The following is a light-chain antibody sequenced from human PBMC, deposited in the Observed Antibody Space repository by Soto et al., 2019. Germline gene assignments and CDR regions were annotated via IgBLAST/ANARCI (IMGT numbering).Light chain of an antibody. Sequence: EIVLTQSPATLSVSAGGTVTLSCRASQSIRTNVAWYQQISGQAPRLLVYGASTRATGVPARFSGSGSGTEFTFTISSLQSEDSAFYYCQQYFNWPLTWTFGPGSKVQIK. V-gene: IGKV3-15*01. CDR3: QQYFNWPLTWT. CDR1: QSIRTN. CDR2: GAS. J-gene: IGKJ1*01.